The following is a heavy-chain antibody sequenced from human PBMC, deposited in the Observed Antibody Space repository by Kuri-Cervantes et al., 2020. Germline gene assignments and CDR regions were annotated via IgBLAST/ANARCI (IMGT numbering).Heavy chain of an antibody. Sequence: GSLRISCAASGFTFSNYAVHWVRQTPGKGLEWVAVISYDGGDKYYADSVKGRFTISRDNSKNTLYLQMNSLRAEDTAVYYCARALEPYYNYYYMDVWGKGTTVTVSS. D-gene: IGHD1-1*01. CDR1: GFTFSNYA. CDR2: ISYDGGDK. J-gene: IGHJ6*03. V-gene: IGHV3-30*01. CDR3: ARALEPYYNYYYMDV.